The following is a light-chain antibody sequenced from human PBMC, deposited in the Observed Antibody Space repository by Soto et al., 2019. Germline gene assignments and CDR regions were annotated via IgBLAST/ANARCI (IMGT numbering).Light chain of an antibody. CDR2: GAS. CDR3: QQYGSSSWT. Sequence: EIVLTQSPGTLSLSPGERATLSCRASQSCSSYLAWYQQKPGQAPRLLMYGASSRATGTPDRFSGSGSGTDFTLTISRLEPEDFAVYYCQQYGSSSWTFGQGTKVEIK. CDR1: QSCSSY. V-gene: IGKV3-20*01. J-gene: IGKJ1*01.